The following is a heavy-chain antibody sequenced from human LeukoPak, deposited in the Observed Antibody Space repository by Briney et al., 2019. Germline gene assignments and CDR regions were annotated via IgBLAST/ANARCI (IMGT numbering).Heavy chain of an antibody. CDR1: GFTFSSYW. CDR3: ARRYCSGGSCYSVDY. D-gene: IGHD2-15*01. V-gene: IGHV3-7*01. CDR2: INKDGSEK. Sequence: PGGSQRLSCVASGFTFSSYWMSWVRQAPGKGLEWVANINKDGSEKYYLDSVKGRFTISRDNAVDSLYLQMNSLRAEDTAVYYCARRYCSGGSCYSVDYWGQGTLVTVSS. J-gene: IGHJ4*02.